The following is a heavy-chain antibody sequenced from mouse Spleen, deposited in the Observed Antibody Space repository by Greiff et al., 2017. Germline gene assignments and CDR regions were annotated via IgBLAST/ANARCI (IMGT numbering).Heavy chain of an antibody. Sequence: EVKLMESGGGLVKPGGSLKLSCAASGFTFSSYAMSWVRQTPEKRLEWVATISDGGSYTYYPDNVKGRFTISRDNAKNNLYLQMSHLKSEDTAMYYCARDGYSNPARFAYWGQGTLVTVSA. J-gene: IGHJ3*01. V-gene: IGHV5-4*01. CDR3: ARDGYSNPARFAY. CDR1: GFTFSSYA. D-gene: IGHD2-5*01. CDR2: ISDGGSYT.